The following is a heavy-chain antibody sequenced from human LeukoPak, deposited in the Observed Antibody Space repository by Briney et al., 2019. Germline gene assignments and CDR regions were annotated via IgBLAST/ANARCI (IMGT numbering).Heavy chain of an antibody. Sequence: GGSLRLSCAASGFTFSSYEMNWLRQAPGKGLEWVSYISSSGSTIYYADSVKGRFTISRDNAKNSLYLQMNSLRAEDTAVYYCARDSYGYNSGVRDYWGQGTLVTVSS. D-gene: IGHD5-24*01. CDR1: GFTFSSYE. CDR2: ISSSGSTI. V-gene: IGHV3-48*03. CDR3: ARDSYGYNSGVRDY. J-gene: IGHJ4*02.